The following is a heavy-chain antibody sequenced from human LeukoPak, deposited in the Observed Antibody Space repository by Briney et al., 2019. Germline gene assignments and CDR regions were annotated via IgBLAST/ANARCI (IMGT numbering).Heavy chain of an antibody. CDR3: AKARGYSYGLDYFDY. J-gene: IGHJ4*02. CDR2: ISYDGSNK. CDR1: GFTFTSYA. Sequence: GGSLRLSCAASGFTFTSYAMHWVRQAPGKGLEWVATISYDGSNKNYADSVKGRFTISRDNTKNSLYLQMNSLRAEDMALYYCAKARGYSYGLDYFDYWGQGTLVTVSS. V-gene: IGHV3-30*04. D-gene: IGHD5-18*01.